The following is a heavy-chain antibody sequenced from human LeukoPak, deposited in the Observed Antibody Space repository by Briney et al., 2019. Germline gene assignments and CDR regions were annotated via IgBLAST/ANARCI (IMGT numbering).Heavy chain of an antibody. V-gene: IGHV4-34*01. D-gene: IGHD3-22*01. CDR1: GGSFSGYY. Sequence: SETLSLTCAVYGGSFSGYYWSWIRQPPGKGLEWIGDINHSGSTNYNPSLKSRVTISVDTSKNQFSLKLSSVTAADTAVYYCARRPYYYDSSGYYSFDYWGQGTLVTVSS. CDR2: INHSGST. CDR3: ARRPYYYDSSGYYSFDY. J-gene: IGHJ4*02.